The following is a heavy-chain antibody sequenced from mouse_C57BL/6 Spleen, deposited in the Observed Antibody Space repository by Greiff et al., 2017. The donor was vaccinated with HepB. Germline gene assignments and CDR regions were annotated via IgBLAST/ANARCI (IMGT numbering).Heavy chain of an antibody. CDR3: TTERLRRVAY. D-gene: IGHD2-4*01. CDR2: IDPENGDT. V-gene: IGHV14-4*01. Sequence: VQLQQSGAELVRPGASVKLSCTASGFNIKDDYMHWVKQRPEQGLEWIGWIDPENGDTEYASKFQGKATITADTASNTDYLQLSSLTSEDTAVYYCTTERLRRVAYWGQGTLVTVSA. J-gene: IGHJ3*01. CDR1: GFNIKDDY.